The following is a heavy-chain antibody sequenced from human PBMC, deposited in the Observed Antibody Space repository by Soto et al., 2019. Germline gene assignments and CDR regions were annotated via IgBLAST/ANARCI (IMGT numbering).Heavy chain of an antibody. CDR1: GYTFTRYY. D-gene: IGHD6-13*01. J-gene: IGHJ4*02. V-gene: IGHV1-46*01. Sequence: ASGKVSCKASGYTFTRYYMHWVRQAPGQGLEWMGVINPSGGSISYAQNFQGRVTMTRDTSASTVYMELSSLRSDDTAVYYCGRDMNVLTAAAGPDYWGQGTLVTVSS. CDR3: GRDMNVLTAAAGPDY. CDR2: INPSGGSI.